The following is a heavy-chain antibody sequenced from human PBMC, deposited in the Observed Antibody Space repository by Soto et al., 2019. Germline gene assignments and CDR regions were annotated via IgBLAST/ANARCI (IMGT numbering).Heavy chain of an antibody. CDR3: ARASYSNSCYDY. V-gene: IGHV4-30-2*01. CDR1: GGSISSGGYS. Sequence: PSETLSLTCAVSGGSISSGGYSWSWIRQPPGKGLEWIGYIYHSGSTYYNPSLKSRVTISVDRSKNQFSLKLSSVTAADTAVYYCARASYSNSCYDYWGQGTLVTVSS. J-gene: IGHJ4*02. CDR2: IYHSGST. D-gene: IGHD4-4*01.